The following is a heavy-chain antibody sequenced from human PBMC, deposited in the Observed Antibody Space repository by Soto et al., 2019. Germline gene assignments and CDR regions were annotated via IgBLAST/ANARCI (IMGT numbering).Heavy chain of an antibody. J-gene: IGHJ4*02. Sequence: EVQLVESGGGLVQPGGSLRLSCAASGFTFSSYAMHWVRQAPGKGLEYVSTINSNGGITHYLNSVKGRFTISRDNFKDTLSLRMGTLRPEPMAVYYCAREGGSYYFDYWGQGTLVTVSS. D-gene: IGHD1-26*01. CDR3: AREGGSYYFDY. CDR1: GFTFSSYA. CDR2: INSNGGIT. V-gene: IGHV3-64*01.